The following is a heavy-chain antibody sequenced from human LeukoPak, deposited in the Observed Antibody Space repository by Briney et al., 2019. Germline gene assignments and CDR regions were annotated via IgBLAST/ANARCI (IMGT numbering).Heavy chain of an antibody. Sequence: GGSLRLSCAASGFTFSSYSMNWIRQAPGKGLEWVSSISSSSSYIYYADSVKGRFTISRDNAKNSLYLQVNSLRAEDTAVYYCARDSRVYYFDYWGQGTLVTVSS. CDR1: GFTFSSYS. V-gene: IGHV3-21*01. CDR2: ISSSSSYI. D-gene: IGHD6-13*01. J-gene: IGHJ4*02. CDR3: ARDSRVYYFDY.